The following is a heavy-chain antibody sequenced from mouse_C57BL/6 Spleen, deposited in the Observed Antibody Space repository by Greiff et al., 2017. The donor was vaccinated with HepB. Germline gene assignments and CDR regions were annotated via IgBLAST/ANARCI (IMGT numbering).Heavy chain of an antibody. J-gene: IGHJ4*01. CDR3: ARKEGIYDGNYRAMDY. V-gene: IGHV1-82*01. CDR2: IYPGDGDT. Sequence: QVQLQQSGPELVKPGASVKISCKASGYAFSSSWMNWVKQRPGKGLEWIGRIYPGDGDTNYNGKFKGKATLTADKSSRTAYMQLSSLTSEDSAVYYCARKEGIYDGNYRAMDYWGQGTSVTVSS. D-gene: IGHD2-3*01. CDR1: GYAFSSSW.